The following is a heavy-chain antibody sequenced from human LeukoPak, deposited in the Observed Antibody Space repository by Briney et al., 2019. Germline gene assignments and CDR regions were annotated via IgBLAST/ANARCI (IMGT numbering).Heavy chain of an antibody. D-gene: IGHD6-13*01. Sequence: SETLSLTCTVSGGSISSYYWSWIRQPPGKGLEWIGYIYYSGSTNYNPSLKSRVTISVDTSKNQFSLKLSSVTAADTAVYYCARAAAGAFDYWGQGTLDTVSS. CDR1: GGSISSYY. V-gene: IGHV4-59*01. CDR3: ARAAAGAFDY. J-gene: IGHJ4*02. CDR2: IYYSGST.